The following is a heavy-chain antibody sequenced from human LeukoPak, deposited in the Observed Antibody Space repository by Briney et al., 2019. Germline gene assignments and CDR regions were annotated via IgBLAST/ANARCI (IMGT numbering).Heavy chain of an antibody. V-gene: IGHV3-21*01. CDR1: GFTFSSYA. CDR3: ARERSPRAYFDY. J-gene: IGHJ4*02. Sequence: GGSLRLSCAASGFTFSSYAMSWVRQAPGKGLEWVSSISSSSSYIYYADSVKGRFTISRDNAKNSLYLQMNSLRAEDTAVYYCARERSPRAYFDYWGQGTLVTVSS. CDR2: ISSSSSYI.